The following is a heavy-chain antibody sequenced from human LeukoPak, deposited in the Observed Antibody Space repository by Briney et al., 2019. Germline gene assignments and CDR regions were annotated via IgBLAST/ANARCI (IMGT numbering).Heavy chain of an antibody. CDR1: GYTFSNHG. CDR3: ARDGNYYNFDY. V-gene: IGHV1-18*01. CDR2: ISVYNGDT. J-gene: IGHJ4*02. D-gene: IGHD1-26*01. Sequence: GASVKVSCKASGYTFSNHGIIWVRQAPGRGLEWMGWISVYNGDTKYAQKFQGRVTLTTDTSTSTAYMDLRSLRSDDTAVYYCARDGNYYNFDYWGQGTLVTVSS.